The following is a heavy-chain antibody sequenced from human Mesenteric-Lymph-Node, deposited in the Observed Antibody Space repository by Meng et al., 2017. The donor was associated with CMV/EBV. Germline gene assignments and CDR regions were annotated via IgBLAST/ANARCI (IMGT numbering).Heavy chain of an antibody. CDR3: ARGVTGTTPDDY. V-gene: IGHV3-53*01. CDR1: GFTVSSNY. Sequence: LSLTCAASGFTVSSNYMSWVRQAPGKGLEWVLVIYSGGSTYYADSVKGRFTISRDNSKNTLYLQMNSLRAEDTAVYYCARGVTGTTPDDYWGQGTLVTVSS. CDR2: IYSGGST. D-gene: IGHD1-7*01. J-gene: IGHJ4*02.